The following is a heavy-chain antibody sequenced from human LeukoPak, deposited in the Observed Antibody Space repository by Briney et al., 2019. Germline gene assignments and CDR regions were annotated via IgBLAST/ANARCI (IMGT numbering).Heavy chain of an antibody. Sequence: GGSQRLSCAASGFSFNSDWMDRVRQAPRKGLEWVANIKQDGSETYYVDSVKDRFTISRDNAKNSLYLQMNSLRAEDTAVYYCARDKGDYDTSGSLFVFGGQGTLVTVSS. V-gene: IGHV3-7*03. CDR3: ARDKGDYDTSGSLFVF. D-gene: IGHD3-22*01. CDR2: IKQDGSET. CDR1: GFSFNSDW. J-gene: IGHJ4*02.